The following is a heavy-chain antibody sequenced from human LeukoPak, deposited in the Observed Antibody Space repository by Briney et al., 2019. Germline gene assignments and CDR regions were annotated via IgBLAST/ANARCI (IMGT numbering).Heavy chain of an antibody. CDR2: IYYSGST. D-gene: IGHD2-15*01. CDR1: GGSISSGDYY. Sequence: SETLSLTCTVSGGSISSGDYYWSWIRQPPGKGLEWIGYIYYSGSTYYNPSLKSRVTIPVDTSKNQFSLKLSSVTAADTAVYYCASRNCSGGSGYSGWFDPWGQGTLVTVSS. CDR3: ASRNCSGGSGYSGWFDP. J-gene: IGHJ5*02. V-gene: IGHV4-30-4*01.